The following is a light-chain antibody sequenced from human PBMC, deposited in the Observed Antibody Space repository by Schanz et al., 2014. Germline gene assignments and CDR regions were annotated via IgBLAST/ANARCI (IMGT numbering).Light chain of an antibody. CDR2: DAS. CDR1: QSISSR. J-gene: IGKJ4*01. Sequence: DIQMTQSPSTLSASVGDRVTITCRASQSISSRLAWYQQKPGKAPNLLMFDASSLASGVPSRFSGGGSGTEFTLTISGLQPDDFATYFCQQYNSYSLTFGGGTKVEIK. CDR3: QQYNSYSLT. V-gene: IGKV1-5*01.